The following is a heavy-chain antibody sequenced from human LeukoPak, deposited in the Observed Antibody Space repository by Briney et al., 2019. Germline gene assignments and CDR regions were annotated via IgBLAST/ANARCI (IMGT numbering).Heavy chain of an antibody. Sequence: GGSLRLSCAASGFTFSPYWMSWVRQAPGKGLEWVANIKHDGSEKQDGSEKNYVDPVKGRFTISRDNAKNSLYLQMHSLRAEDTAVYYCARSGRGVDSFYFYMDVWGKGTTVTVSS. CDR1: GFTFSPYW. CDR2: IKHDGSEKQDGSEK. J-gene: IGHJ6*03. CDR3: ARSGRGVDSFYFYMDV. V-gene: IGHV3-7*01. D-gene: IGHD3-10*01.